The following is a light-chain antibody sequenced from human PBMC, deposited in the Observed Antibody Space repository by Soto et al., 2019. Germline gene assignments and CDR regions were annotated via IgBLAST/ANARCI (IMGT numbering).Light chain of an antibody. Sequence: DIQMTQSPSSLSASIGDRVTITCRASRGINTYVNWYQQKPGKAPKLLIFSASTLQSGVPSRFSGGGSGTDFTFTISSLQPDDFAAYYCQQTYTPPRTFGQGTKVDI. CDR2: SAS. CDR3: QQTYTPPRT. J-gene: IGKJ1*01. CDR1: RGINTY. V-gene: IGKV1-39*01.